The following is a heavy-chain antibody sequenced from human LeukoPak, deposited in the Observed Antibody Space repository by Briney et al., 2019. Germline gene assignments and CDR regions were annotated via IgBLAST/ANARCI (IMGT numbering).Heavy chain of an antibody. CDR1: GGSISSNKYY. Sequence: PSETLSLTCTFSGGSISSNKYYWGWIRQPPGKGLEWIGSIYYSGSTYYNPTLKSRVTIFVDTSKNQFSLKLSSVTAADTAVYYCATPYSGGYQGLDIWGQGTMVTVSS. D-gene: IGHD1-26*01. V-gene: IGHV4-39*01. J-gene: IGHJ3*02. CDR2: IYYSGST. CDR3: ATPYSGGYQGLDI.